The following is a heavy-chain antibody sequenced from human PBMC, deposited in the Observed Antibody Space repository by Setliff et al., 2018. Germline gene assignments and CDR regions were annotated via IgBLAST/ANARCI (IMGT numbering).Heavy chain of an antibody. J-gene: IGHJ3*02. Sequence: ASVKVSCKASGGTFTNYAISWVRQAPGQGLEWMGWIRGYDGYTVYAQKLQGRVTLTTDTSTGTAYMEVRSLRSDDTAQYYCVRDRAAIVVGPPTAAFDIWGQGTMVTVSS. V-gene: IGHV1-18*01. CDR1: GGTFTNYA. CDR2: IRGYDGYT. D-gene: IGHD2-2*01. CDR3: VRDRAAIVVGPPTAAFDI.